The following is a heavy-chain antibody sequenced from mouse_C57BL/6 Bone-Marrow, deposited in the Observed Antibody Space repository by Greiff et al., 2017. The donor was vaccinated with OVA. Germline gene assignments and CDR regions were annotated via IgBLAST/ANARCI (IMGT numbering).Heavy chain of an antibody. Sequence: QVQLQQSGAELVRPGTSVKVSCKASGYAFTNYLIEWVKQRPGQGLEWIGVINPGSGGTNYNEKFKGKATLTADKSSSTAYMQLSSLTSEDSAVYFCAMVGNAYDGYYGFAYWGQGTLVTVSA. D-gene: IGHD2-3*01. V-gene: IGHV1-54*01. J-gene: IGHJ3*01. CDR3: AMVGNAYDGYYGFAY. CDR1: GYAFTNYL. CDR2: INPGSGGT.